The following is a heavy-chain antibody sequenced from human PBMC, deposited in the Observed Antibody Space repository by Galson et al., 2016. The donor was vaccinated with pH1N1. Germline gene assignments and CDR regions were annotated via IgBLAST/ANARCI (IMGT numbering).Heavy chain of an antibody. CDR1: GFSFSETA. Sequence: SLRLSCAASGFSFSETAMHWVRQAPGKGLEWIGRIRSKANNFATAYAASLKGRFTISRDDSNNMAYLQMSSLKTEDTAVHFCTRQGPMVRRVARWLDYWGQGTLVTVSS. CDR3: TRQGPMVRRVARWLDY. D-gene: IGHD3-10*01. J-gene: IGHJ4*02. V-gene: IGHV3-73*01. CDR2: IRSKANNFAT.